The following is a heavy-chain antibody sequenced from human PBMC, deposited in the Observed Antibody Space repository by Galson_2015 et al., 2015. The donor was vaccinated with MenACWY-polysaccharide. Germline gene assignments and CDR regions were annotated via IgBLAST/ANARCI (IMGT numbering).Heavy chain of an antibody. D-gene: IGHD3-3*02. CDR3: ARDPSAFSAPSAFDI. CDR1: GDSVSRKSAT. Sequence: CAISGDSVSRKSATWNWIRQSPSRGLEWLGRTYYRSKWYNDYAESVKSRITINPDTSKNQFPLQLNSVTPEDSAVYYCARDPSAFSAPSAFDIWGQGTMVTVSS. V-gene: IGHV6-1*01. CDR2: TYYRSKWYN. J-gene: IGHJ3*02.